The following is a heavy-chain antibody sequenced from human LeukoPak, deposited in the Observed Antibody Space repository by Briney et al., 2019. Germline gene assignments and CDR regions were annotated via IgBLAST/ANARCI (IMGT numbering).Heavy chain of an antibody. CDR2: IIPIRGSA. D-gene: IGHD6-13*01. J-gene: IGHJ4*02. Sequence: ASVKVSCTASGFTFSSYAISWVRQAPGQGLEWMARIIPIRGSAYYAHKVQGRFTISRDKSKNTVYLQMSSLRAEDTAVYYCAGEHQLAPFDYWGQGTLVTVSS. CDR1: GFTFSSYA. V-gene: IGHV1-69*04. CDR3: AGEHQLAPFDY.